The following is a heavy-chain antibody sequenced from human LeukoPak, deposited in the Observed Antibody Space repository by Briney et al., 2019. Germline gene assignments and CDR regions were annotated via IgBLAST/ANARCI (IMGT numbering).Heavy chain of an antibody. CDR2: IYYSGST. Sequence: PGGSLRLSCVASGVIVSKNYMSWIRQPPGKGLEWIGYIYYSGSTNYNPSLKSRVTISVDTSKNQFSLKLSSVTAADTAVYYCARERLMDVWGKGTTVTISS. J-gene: IGHJ6*03. CDR3: ARERLMDV. CDR1: GVIVSKNY. V-gene: IGHV4-59*02.